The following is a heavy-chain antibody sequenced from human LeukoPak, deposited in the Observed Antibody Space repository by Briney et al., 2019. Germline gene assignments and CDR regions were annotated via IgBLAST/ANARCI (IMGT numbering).Heavy chain of an antibody. Sequence: SETLSLTCTVSGGSISSYYWSWLRQPPGKGVEWVGYIYYSGRTKYNPSLMSRLTISVDTSKNQFSLKLSSVTAADTAVYYCARVVAAKYYFDYWGQGTLVTVSS. D-gene: IGHD2-15*01. CDR2: IYYSGRT. V-gene: IGHV4-59*01. CDR3: ARVVAAKYYFDY. CDR1: GGSISSYY. J-gene: IGHJ4*02.